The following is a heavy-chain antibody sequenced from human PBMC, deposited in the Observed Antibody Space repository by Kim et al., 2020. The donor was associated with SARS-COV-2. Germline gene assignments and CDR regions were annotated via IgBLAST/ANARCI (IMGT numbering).Heavy chain of an antibody. CDR3: AKTGEFDY. V-gene: IGHV4-61*02. CDR1: GGSVSSGNYH. Sequence: SETLSLTCTVSGGSVSSGNYHWSWIRQPAGKGLEWIGRIYTSGSTNYNPSLKSRVTTSLDTSKNQFSLNLTSVTAADTAMYYCAKTGEFDYWGQGTLVTVSS. J-gene: IGHJ4*02. CDR2: IYTSGST. D-gene: IGHD7-27*01.